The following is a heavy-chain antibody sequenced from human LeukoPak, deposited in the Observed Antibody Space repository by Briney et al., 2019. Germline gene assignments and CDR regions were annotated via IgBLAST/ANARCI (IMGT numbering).Heavy chain of an antibody. CDR3: ARGIAAAGTLWFDP. J-gene: IGHJ5*02. CDR2: IYYSGST. D-gene: IGHD6-13*01. Sequence: SETLSLTCTVSGGSISSSSYYWGWIRQPPGKGLEGIGSIYYSGSTYYNPSLKSRVTISVDTSKNQFSLKLSSVTAADTAVYYCARGIAAAGTLWFDPWGQGTLVTVSS. CDR1: GGSISSSSYY. V-gene: IGHV4-39*07.